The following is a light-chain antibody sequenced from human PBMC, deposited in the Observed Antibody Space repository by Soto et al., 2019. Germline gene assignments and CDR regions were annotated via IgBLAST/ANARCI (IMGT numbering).Light chain of an antibody. CDR2: GAS. CDR1: QSGSSSY. CDR3: QHCGSSPLVS. J-gene: IGKJ5*01. V-gene: IGKV3-20*01. Sequence: EIVLTQSPGTLSLSPGERATLSCRASQSGSSSYLAWYQQKPGQAPRLLIYGASSRATGIADMFSGSGSGTDFPLTISILEPEYFAVYYCQHCGSSPLVSFGQGTRLEIK.